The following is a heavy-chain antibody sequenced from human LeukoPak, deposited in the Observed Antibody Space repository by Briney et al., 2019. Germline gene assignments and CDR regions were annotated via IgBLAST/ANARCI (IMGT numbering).Heavy chain of an antibody. J-gene: IGHJ4*02. D-gene: IGHD2-2*01. Sequence: SETLSLTCAVYGGSFSGYYWTWIRQTPEKGLEWIGEMNPSGSTNYNPSLKSRVTISVDTSKNQFSLKLSSVTAADTAVYYCARVTSCSSTSCYPLVDYWGQGTLVTVSS. V-gene: IGHV4-34*09. CDR3: ARVTSCSSTSCYPLVDY. CDR2: MNPSGST. CDR1: GGSFSGYY.